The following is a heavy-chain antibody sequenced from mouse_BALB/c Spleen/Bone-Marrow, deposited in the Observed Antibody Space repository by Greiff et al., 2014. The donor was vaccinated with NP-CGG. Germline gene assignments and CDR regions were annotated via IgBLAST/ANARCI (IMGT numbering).Heavy chain of an antibody. V-gene: IGHV5-17*02. CDR3: ARGILLHYAMDY. J-gene: IGHJ4*01. Sequence: EVMLVESGGGLVQPGGSRKLSCAASGFTFSSFGMHWVRQAPEKGLEWVAYISSGSSSIYYADTVKGRFTISRDNPKNTLFLQMTSLRSEDTAMYYCARGILLHYAMDYWGQGTSVTVSS. CDR2: ISSGSSSI. D-gene: IGHD2-10*01. CDR1: GFTFSSFG.